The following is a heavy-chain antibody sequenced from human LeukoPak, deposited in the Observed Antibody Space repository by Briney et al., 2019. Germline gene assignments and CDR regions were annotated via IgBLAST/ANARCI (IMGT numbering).Heavy chain of an antibody. Sequence: HPGGSLRLSCAASGFTFSSYGMHWVRQAPGKGLEWVAFIRYDGSNKYYADSVKGRFTISRDNSKNTLYLQMNSLRAEDTAVYYCASAMIRSPDIWGQGTMVTVSS. V-gene: IGHV3-30*02. CDR3: ASAMIRSPDI. D-gene: IGHD3-22*01. CDR1: GFTFSSYG. J-gene: IGHJ3*02. CDR2: IRYDGSNK.